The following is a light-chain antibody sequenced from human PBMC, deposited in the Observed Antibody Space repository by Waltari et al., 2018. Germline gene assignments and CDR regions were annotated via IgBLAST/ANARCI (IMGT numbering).Light chain of an antibody. CDR1: SRDVGNYNY. Sequence: QSALTQPASVSGSPGQSITISCTGTSRDVGNYNYVSWYPQHPGSAPQLLLSDVSDRPPGVSNRFAGSKSGNTASLTISGLQAEDEGDYYCCSYTKVGSWVFGGGTKVTVL. CDR2: DVS. CDR3: CSYTKVGSWV. J-gene: IGLJ3*02. V-gene: IGLV2-14*03.